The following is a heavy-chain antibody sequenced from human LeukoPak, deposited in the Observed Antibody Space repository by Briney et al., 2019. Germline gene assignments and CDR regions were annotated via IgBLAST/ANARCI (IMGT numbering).Heavy chain of an antibody. CDR2: IYPGDSDT. V-gene: IGHV5-51*01. J-gene: IGHJ4*02. Sequence: GESLKISCKGSGYSFTSYWIGWVRQMPGKGLEWMGIIYPGDSDTRYSPSFQGQVTISADKSISTAYLQWSSLKASDTAMYYCALAWDLVGAPGGYYFDYWGQGTLVTVSS. D-gene: IGHD1-26*01. CDR1: GYSFTSYW. CDR3: ALAWDLVGAPGGYYFDY.